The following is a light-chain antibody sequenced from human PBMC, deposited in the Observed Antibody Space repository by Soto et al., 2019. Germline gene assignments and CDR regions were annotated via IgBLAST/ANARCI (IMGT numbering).Light chain of an antibody. CDR3: QHRTNWPSLT. CDR2: DAS. Sequence: EIVLTQSPATLSLSPGERATLSCRASQSISFHLAWYQQRPGQAPRLLIYDASNRASGIPARFSGSGSRTDFTITISSLQSEEFAVCSCQHRTNWPSLTFGGGTQVE. CDR1: QSISFH. J-gene: IGKJ4*01. V-gene: IGKV3-11*01.